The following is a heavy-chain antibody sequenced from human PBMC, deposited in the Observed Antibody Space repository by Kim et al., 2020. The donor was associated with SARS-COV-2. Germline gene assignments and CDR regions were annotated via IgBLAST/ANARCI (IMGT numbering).Heavy chain of an antibody. J-gene: IGHJ4*02. D-gene: IGHD3-9*01. Sequence: GGSLRLSCAASGFTFSNAWMSWVRQAPGKGLEWVGRIKSKTDGGTTDYAAPVKGRFTISRDDSKNTLYLQMNSLKTEDTAVYYCTTEISYYDILTGYYNPANRDYWGQGTLVTVSS. CDR3: TTEISYYDILTGYYNPANRDY. CDR1: GFTFSNAW. V-gene: IGHV3-15*01. CDR2: IKSKTDGGTT.